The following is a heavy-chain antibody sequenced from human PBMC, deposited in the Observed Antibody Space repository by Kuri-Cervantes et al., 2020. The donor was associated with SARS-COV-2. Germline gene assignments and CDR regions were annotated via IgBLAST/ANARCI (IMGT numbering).Heavy chain of an antibody. Sequence: ESLKISCAVSGYSISSGYYWGWIRQPPGKGLEWIGSIYHSGSTYYNPSLKSRVTISVDTSKNQFSLKLSSVTAADTAVYYCVRRAKHWYFDLWGRGTLVTVSS. CDR3: VRRAKHWYFDL. V-gene: IGHV4-38-2*01. J-gene: IGHJ2*01. CDR1: GYSISSGYY. D-gene: IGHD4/OR15-4a*01. CDR2: IYHSGST.